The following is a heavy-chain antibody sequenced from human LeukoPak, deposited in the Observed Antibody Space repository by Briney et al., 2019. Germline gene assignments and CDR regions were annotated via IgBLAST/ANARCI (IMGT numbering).Heavy chain of an antibody. CDR1: GFTFSNAW. Sequence: GGSLRLSSAASGFTFSNAWMSWDRQAPGKGLEWVGRIKSKTDGGTTDYAAPVKGRFTISRDDSKNTLYLQMNSLKTEDTAVYYCTTGGYDFWSGYYTEYYYYYMDVWGKGTTVTVSS. D-gene: IGHD3-3*01. J-gene: IGHJ6*03. V-gene: IGHV3-15*01. CDR3: TTGGYDFWSGYYTEYYYYYMDV. CDR2: IKSKTDGGTT.